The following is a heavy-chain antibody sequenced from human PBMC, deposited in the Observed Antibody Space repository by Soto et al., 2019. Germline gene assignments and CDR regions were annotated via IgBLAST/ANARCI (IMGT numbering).Heavy chain of an antibody. V-gene: IGHV4-39*07. CDR1: GGSISSSSFH. Sequence: PSETLSLTCTVSGGSISSSSFHWGWIRQPPGKGLEWIGEINHSGSTNYNPSLKSRVTISVDTSKNQFSLKLSSVTAADTAVYYCARVSGIYYYGMDVWGQGTTVTVSS. J-gene: IGHJ6*02. CDR3: ARVSGIYYYGMDV. CDR2: INHSGST. D-gene: IGHD3-10*01.